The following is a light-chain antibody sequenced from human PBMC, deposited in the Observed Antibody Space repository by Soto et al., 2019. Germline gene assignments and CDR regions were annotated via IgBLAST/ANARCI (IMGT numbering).Light chain of an antibody. CDR1: QSVSRD. CDR3: QQYGSSPTWT. CDR2: DAS. Sequence: EIVLTHAPSTLSLSPCERATLSFSASQSVSRDLAWYRQKPGQAPRLVIYDASTRAAGIPYRFSGSGSGTDFTLTISRREPEDSAVYYCQQYGSSPTWTFGQGTKVDI. J-gene: IGKJ1*01. V-gene: IGKV3-20*01.